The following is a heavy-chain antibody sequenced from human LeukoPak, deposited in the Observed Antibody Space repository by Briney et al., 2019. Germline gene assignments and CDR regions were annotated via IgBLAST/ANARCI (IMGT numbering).Heavy chain of an antibody. CDR2: INHSGST. J-gene: IGHJ4*02. CDR3: ARLSGWYEFDY. V-gene: IGHV4-34*01. Sequence: KPSETLSLTCTVSGGSISSYYWSWIRQPPGKGLEWIGEINHSGSTNYNPSLKSRVTISVDTSKNQFSLKLSSVTAADTAVYYCARLSGWYEFDYWGQGTLDTVSS. D-gene: IGHD6-19*01. CDR1: GGSISSYY.